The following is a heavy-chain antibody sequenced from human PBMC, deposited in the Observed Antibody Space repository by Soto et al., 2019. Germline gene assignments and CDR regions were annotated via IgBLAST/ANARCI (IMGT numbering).Heavy chain of an antibody. CDR2: IYHSGST. CDR3: ASRSVVAATSLDY. D-gene: IGHD2-15*01. Sequence: LSLTCAVSGGSISSSNWWSWVRQPPGKGLEWIGEIYHSGSTNYNPSLKSRVTISVDKSKNQFSLKLSSVTAADTAVYYCASRSVVAATSLDYWGQGTLVTVSS. V-gene: IGHV4-4*02. CDR1: GGSISSSNW. J-gene: IGHJ4*02.